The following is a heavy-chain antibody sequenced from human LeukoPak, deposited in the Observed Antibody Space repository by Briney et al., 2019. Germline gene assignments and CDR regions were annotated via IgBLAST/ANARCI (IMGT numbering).Heavy chain of an antibody. V-gene: IGHV3-48*03. CDR3: AELGITMIGGV. CDR1: VFTFSSYE. CDR2: ISSSGSTI. Sequence: GGSLRLSCAASVFTFSSYEMNRGRQAPGGGRERGSYISSSGSTIYYADSVKGRFTISRDNANNSLYLQMNSLRAEDTAVYYCAELGITMIGGVWGKGTTVTISS. J-gene: IGHJ6*04. D-gene: IGHD3-10*02.